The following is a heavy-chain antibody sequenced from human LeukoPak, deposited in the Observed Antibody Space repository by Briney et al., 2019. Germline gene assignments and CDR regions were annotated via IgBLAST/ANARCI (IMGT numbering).Heavy chain of an antibody. CDR2: INHSGSA. D-gene: IGHD3-3*01. CDR1: GGSFSGYY. Sequence: SETLSLTCAVYGGSFSGYYWSWIRQPPGKGLEWIGEINHSGSANYNPSLKSRVTISVDTSKNQFSLKLSSVTAADTAVYYCARAAWPYYDFWSGHNWFDPWGQGTLVTAS. J-gene: IGHJ5*02. V-gene: IGHV4-34*01. CDR3: ARAAWPYYDFWSGHNWFDP.